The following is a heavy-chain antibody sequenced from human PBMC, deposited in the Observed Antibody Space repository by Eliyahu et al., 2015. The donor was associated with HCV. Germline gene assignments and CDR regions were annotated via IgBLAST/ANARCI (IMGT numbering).Heavy chain of an antibody. CDR2: ISYDGSNK. D-gene: IGHD1-26*01. CDR3: AKHHMVGKTGSFDY. J-gene: IGHJ4*02. Sequence: QVQLVESGGGVVQPGXSLRLSCXASGFXFSTXGMHWVRQAPGKGLEWVAVISYDGSNKYYVDSVKGRFTISRDNSKNTLYLQMNSLRAEDTAVYYCAKHHMVGKTGSFDYWGQGTLVTVSS. V-gene: IGHV3-30*18. CDR1: GFXFSTXG.